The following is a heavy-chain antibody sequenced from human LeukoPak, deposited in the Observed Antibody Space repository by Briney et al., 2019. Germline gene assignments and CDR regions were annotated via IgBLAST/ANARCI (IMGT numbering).Heavy chain of an antibody. D-gene: IGHD5-18*01. V-gene: IGHV4-4*07. Sequence: PSETLSLTCTVSGGFISSYYWSWIRQPAAKGLEWIGRIYTSGSTNYNPSLQSRVTMSVDRSKNHFSLKLSSVTAADTAVYYCARDTAMVTARRRFAFDIWGQGTMVTVSS. CDR1: GGFISSYY. J-gene: IGHJ3*02. CDR3: ARDTAMVTARRRFAFDI. CDR2: IYTSGST.